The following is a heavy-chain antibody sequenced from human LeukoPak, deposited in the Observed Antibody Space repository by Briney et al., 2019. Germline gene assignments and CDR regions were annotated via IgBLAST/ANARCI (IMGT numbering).Heavy chain of an antibody. J-gene: IGHJ4*02. D-gene: IGHD2-2*02. CDR1: GGFISNYY. Sequence: PSETLSLTCTVSGGFISNYYWSWIRQPPGKGLEWIGYIYYSGSTDYNPSLKSRLTISVDTSKNQFSLKLTSVTAADTAVYYCARGQVDTHFDYWGPGILVNVSS. CDR3: ARGQVDTHFDY. V-gene: IGHV4-59*01. CDR2: IYYSGST.